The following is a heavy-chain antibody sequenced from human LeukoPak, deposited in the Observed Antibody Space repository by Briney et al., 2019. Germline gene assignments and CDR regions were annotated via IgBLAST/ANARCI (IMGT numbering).Heavy chain of an antibody. CDR3: ATESSLSN. Sequence: LAGGSLRLSCAASGLTFSSLAMGWVRQAPGKGLEWVGDISYDGTYASYAASVRGRFTISRDNSKNTLYLQMNSLRTEETAVYYCATESSLSNWGLGTLVTVSS. J-gene: IGHJ4*02. CDR1: GLTFSSLA. V-gene: IGHV3-30*04. D-gene: IGHD2/OR15-2a*01. CDR2: ISYDGTYA.